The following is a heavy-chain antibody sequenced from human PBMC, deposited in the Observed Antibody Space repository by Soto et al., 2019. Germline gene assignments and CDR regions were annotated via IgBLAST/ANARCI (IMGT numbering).Heavy chain of an antibody. Sequence: GGSLRLSCAASGFTFSSYSMNWVRQAPGKGLEWVSSISSSSSYIYYADSVKGRFTISRDNAKNSLYLQMNSLRAEDTAVYYCARETDIAARPKGLYGMDVWGQGTTVTVS. D-gene: IGHD6-6*01. V-gene: IGHV3-21*01. CDR3: ARETDIAARPKGLYGMDV. CDR2: ISSSSSYI. CDR1: GFTFSSYS. J-gene: IGHJ6*02.